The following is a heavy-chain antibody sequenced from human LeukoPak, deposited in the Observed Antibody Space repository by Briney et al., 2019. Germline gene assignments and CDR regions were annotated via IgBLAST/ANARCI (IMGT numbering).Heavy chain of an antibody. CDR2: IYYSGST. CDR1: GGSISSYY. V-gene: IGHV4-59*08. CDR3: ARLGYDFWSGYPLYYFDY. J-gene: IGHJ4*02. Sequence: SETLSLTCTVSGGSISSYYWSWIRQPPGKGLEWIGYIYYSGSTNYNPSLKSRVTISVDTSKNQFSLKLSSVTAADTAVYYCARLGYDFWSGYPLYYFDYWGQGTLVTVSS. D-gene: IGHD3-3*01.